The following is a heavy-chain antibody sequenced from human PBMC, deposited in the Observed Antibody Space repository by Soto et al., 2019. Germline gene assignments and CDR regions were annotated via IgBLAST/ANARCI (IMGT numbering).Heavy chain of an antibody. CDR2: INPNSGGT. V-gene: IGHV1-2*02. CDR1: GYTFTGYY. D-gene: IGHD3-3*01. J-gene: IGHJ6*02. CDR3: ARVLYDFWSGYYYYYGMDV. Sequence: ASVKVSCKASGYTFTGYYMHWVRQAPGQGLEWMGWINPNSGGTNYAQKFQGRVTMTRDTSISTAYMELSRLRSDDTAVYYCARVLYDFWSGYYYYYGMDVWGQGTTVTVSS.